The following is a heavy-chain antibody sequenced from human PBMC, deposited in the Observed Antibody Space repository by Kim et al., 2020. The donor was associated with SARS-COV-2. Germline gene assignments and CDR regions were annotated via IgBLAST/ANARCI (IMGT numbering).Heavy chain of an antibody. CDR3: ARVSRITMVRGSFDY. CDR2: ISYDGSNK. V-gene: IGHV3-30-3*01. CDR1: GFTFSSYA. D-gene: IGHD3-10*01. J-gene: IGHJ4*02. Sequence: GGSLRLSCAASGFTFSSYAMHWVRQAPGKGLEWVAVISYDGSNKYYADSVKGRFTISRDNSKNTLYLQMNSLRAEDTAVYYCARVSRITMVRGSFDYWGQGTLVTVSS.